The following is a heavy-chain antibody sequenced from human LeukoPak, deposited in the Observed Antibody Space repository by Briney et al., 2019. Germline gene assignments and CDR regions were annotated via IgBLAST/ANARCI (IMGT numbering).Heavy chain of an antibody. Sequence: GGSLKISCKGSGYSFTSYWIGWVRQMPGKGLEWMGIIYPGDSDTRYSPSFQGQVSISADKSISTAYLQWSSLKASDTAMYYCARGRYCSSTSCSHFDYWGQGTLVAVSS. D-gene: IGHD2-2*01. CDR3: ARGRYCSSTSCSHFDY. V-gene: IGHV5-51*01. CDR2: IYPGDSDT. J-gene: IGHJ4*02. CDR1: GYSFTSYW.